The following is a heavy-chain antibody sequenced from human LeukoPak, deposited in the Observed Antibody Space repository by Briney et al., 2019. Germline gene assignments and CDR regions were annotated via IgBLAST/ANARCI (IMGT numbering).Heavy chain of an antibody. J-gene: IGHJ4*02. CDR3: SRQTVSCHDF. V-gene: IGHV3-73*01. CDR2: IRSRRDSYAT. D-gene: IGHD2-2*01. CDR1: GFSLSDSH. Sequence: GGSLRLSCAASGFSLSDSHMHWVRQAPGKGLEWVGHIRSRRDSYATAYGVSVQGRFTISRDDSNNMAYLQMNSLTADDRAVYYCSRQTVSCHDFWGQGTLVTVSS.